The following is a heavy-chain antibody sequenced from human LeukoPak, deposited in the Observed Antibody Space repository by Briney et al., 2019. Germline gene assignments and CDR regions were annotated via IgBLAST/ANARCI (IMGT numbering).Heavy chain of an antibody. CDR3: AGSRGYSYGTTFLDY. Sequence: SETLSLTCTGSGGSLSNYFWSWIRQPPGTGLEWIGYIYSSGSTHYNPSLQSRVTISVDTSKNQFSLKLSSVTAADTAVYYCAGSRGYSYGTTFLDYWGQGTLVTVSS. CDR2: IYSSGST. D-gene: IGHD5-18*01. V-gene: IGHV4-59*08. CDR1: GGSLSNYF. J-gene: IGHJ4*02.